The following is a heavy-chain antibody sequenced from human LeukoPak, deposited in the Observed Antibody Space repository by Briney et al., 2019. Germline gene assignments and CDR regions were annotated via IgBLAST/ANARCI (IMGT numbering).Heavy chain of an antibody. CDR3: ARDSGDRHFDY. D-gene: IGHD7-27*01. Sequence: SETLSLTCTVSGGSISSYYWSWIRQPPGKRLEWIGYIYYSGSTNYNPSLKSRVTISVDTSKNQFSLKLSSVTAADTAVYYCARDSGDRHFDYWGQGTLVTVSS. V-gene: IGHV4-59*01. J-gene: IGHJ4*02. CDR2: IYYSGST. CDR1: GGSISSYY.